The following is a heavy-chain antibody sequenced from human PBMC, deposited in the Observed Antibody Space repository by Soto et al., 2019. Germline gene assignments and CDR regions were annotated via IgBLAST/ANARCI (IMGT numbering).Heavy chain of an antibody. CDR2: IYYSGST. J-gene: IGHJ6*02. CDR3: ARSCGGDCYSPGYYYYYGMDV. Sequence: PSETLSLTCTVSGGSISSHYWSWIRQPPGKGLEWIGYIYYSGSTNYNPSLKSRVTISVDTSKNQFSLKLSSVTAADTAVYYCARSCGGDCYSPGYYYYYGMDVWGQGTTVTVSS. D-gene: IGHD2-21*02. V-gene: IGHV4-59*11. CDR1: GGSISSHY.